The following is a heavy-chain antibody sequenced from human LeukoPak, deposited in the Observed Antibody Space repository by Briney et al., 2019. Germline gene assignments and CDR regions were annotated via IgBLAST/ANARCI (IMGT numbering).Heavy chain of an antibody. Sequence: PSETLSLTCTVSGSSINKYYWSWIRQPPGKGLEWIGYIYYSGSTNYNPSLQSRVTISVDTSKNQFSLKLSSVTAADTAVYYCARVWGNWYFDLWGRGTLVTGSS. CDR3: ARVWGNWYFDL. D-gene: IGHD7-27*01. CDR1: GSSINKYY. J-gene: IGHJ2*01. V-gene: IGHV4-59*01. CDR2: IYYSGST.